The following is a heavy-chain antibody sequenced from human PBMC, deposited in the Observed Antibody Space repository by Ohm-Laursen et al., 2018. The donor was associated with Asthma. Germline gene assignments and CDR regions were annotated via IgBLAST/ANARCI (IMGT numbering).Heavy chain of an antibody. Sequence: SLRLSCSASGFTFSIYAMSWVRQAPGKGLEWVSAISGSGGSTYYADSVKGRFTISRDNSKNTLYLQMNSLRAEDTAVYYCAKDKYPSWIAVAGNFDYWGQGTLVTVSS. CDR1: GFTFSIYA. J-gene: IGHJ4*02. V-gene: IGHV3-23*01. CDR2: ISGSGGST. CDR3: AKDKYPSWIAVAGNFDY. D-gene: IGHD6-19*01.